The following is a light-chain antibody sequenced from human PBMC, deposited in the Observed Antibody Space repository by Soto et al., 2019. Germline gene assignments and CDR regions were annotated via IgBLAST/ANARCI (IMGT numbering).Light chain of an antibody. CDR1: QSIITY. Sequence: DIQMTQSPSSLSASVGDRVTITCRASQSIITYLNWYQQKPGKAPKLLIYAASSLQSGVPSRFSGSGSGTDFTLTISSLQPEDFATYCCQQSHSTPHTFGQGTKLEIK. J-gene: IGKJ2*01. CDR3: QQSHSTPHT. CDR2: AAS. V-gene: IGKV1-39*01.